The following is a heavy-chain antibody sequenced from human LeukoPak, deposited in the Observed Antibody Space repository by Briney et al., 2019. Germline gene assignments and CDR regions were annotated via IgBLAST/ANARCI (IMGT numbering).Heavy chain of an antibody. D-gene: IGHD5-12*01. V-gene: IGHV3-53*01. J-gene: IGHJ3*02. CDR1: GFAVISNY. CDR2: IYRDGST. Sequence: GGSLRLSCAPPGFAVISNYTSWVRQAPGKGLEWGSIIYRDGSTSHADSVKGRLTMSRDNSKNTLDLQMNSLRAEDTAVYFCARDRHRYRGINGDGDAFDIWGQGTMVTVSS. CDR3: ARDRHRYRGINGDGDAFDI.